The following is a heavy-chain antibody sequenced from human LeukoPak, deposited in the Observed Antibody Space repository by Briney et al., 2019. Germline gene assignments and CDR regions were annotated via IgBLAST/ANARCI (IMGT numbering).Heavy chain of an antibody. CDR1: GGTFSSYA. Sequence: ASVKVSCKASGGTFSSYAISWVRQAPGQGLEWVGGIIPIFGTANYAQKFQGRVTITTDESTSTAYMELSSLRSEDTAVYYCATHPQGYFDYWGQGTLVTVSS. J-gene: IGHJ4*02. CDR2: IIPIFGTA. V-gene: IGHV1-69*05. CDR3: ATHPQGYFDY.